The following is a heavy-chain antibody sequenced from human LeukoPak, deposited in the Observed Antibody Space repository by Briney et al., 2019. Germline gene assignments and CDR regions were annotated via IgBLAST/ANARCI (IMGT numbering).Heavy chain of an antibody. CDR2: VGPYNDNT. CDR1: GYTFTTLG. D-gene: IGHD1-1*01. V-gene: IGHV1-18*01. CDR3: ATAANWNSASDY. Sequence: ASVKVCCKASGYTFTTLGISWVRQAPGQGLEWMGWVGPYNDNTKYAQKFQGRVIMITDTATTTAYMELRSLRSDDTAMYYCATAANWNSASDYWGQGTLVTVSS. J-gene: IGHJ4*02.